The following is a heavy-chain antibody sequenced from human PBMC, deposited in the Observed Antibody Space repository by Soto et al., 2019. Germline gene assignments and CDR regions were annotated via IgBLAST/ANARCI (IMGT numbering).Heavy chain of an antibody. V-gene: IGHV4-59*01. J-gene: IGHJ6*02. CDR3: ARDNCSGGSCLYGMDV. Sequence: SETLSLTCTVSGGSISSYYWSWIRQPPGKGLEWIGYIYYSGSTNYNPSLKSRVTISVDTSKNQFSLKLSSVTAADTAVYYCARDNCSGGSCLYGMDVWGQGTTVTVSS. CDR1: GGSISSYY. D-gene: IGHD2-15*01. CDR2: IYYSGST.